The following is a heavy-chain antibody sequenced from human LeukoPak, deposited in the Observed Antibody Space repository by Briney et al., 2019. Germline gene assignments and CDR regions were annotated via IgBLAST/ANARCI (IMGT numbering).Heavy chain of an antibody. V-gene: IGHV1-46*01. CDR1: GYTFTGYY. Sequence: ASVKVSCKASGYTFTGYYMNWVRQAPGQGLEWMGIINPSGGSTSYAQKFQGRVTMTRDMSTSTVYMELSSLRSEDTAVYYCARDVSYYDFWSGYSGLDVWGKGTTVTVSS. CDR3: ARDVSYYDFWSGYSGLDV. J-gene: IGHJ6*04. D-gene: IGHD3-3*01. CDR2: INPSGGST.